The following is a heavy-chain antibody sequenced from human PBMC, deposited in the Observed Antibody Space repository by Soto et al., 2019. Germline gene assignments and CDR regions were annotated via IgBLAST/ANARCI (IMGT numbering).Heavy chain of an antibody. CDR3: ARATRPKSGTTARGALDI. Sequence: QVQLQESGPGLVKPSQTLSLTCTVSGGSISSGGYYWSWIRQHPGKGLEWIGYIYYSGSTYYNPSLKSRVTISVDTSKTQFSLKMRSVTAADTAVYYCARATRPKSGTTARGALDIWGQGTMVTVSS. D-gene: IGHD1-1*01. CDR1: GGSISSGGYY. CDR2: IYYSGST. V-gene: IGHV4-31*03. J-gene: IGHJ3*02.